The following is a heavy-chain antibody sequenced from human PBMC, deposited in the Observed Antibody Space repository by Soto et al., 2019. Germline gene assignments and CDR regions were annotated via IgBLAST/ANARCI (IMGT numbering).Heavy chain of an antibody. CDR2: IKSKTDGGTT. J-gene: IGHJ4*02. CDR3: LAHDYDILTGYCDY. V-gene: IGHV3-15*01. D-gene: IGHD3-9*01. CDR1: GFTFSNAW. Sequence: GGSLRLSCAASGFTFSNAWMSWVRQAPGKGLEWVGRIKSKTDGGTTDYAAAVKGRFTISRDDSKNTLYLQMNSLKTEDTAVYYPLAHDYDILTGYCDYWGQGTLVTVSS.